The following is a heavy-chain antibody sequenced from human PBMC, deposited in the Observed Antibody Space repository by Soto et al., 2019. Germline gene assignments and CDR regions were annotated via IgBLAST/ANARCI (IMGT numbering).Heavy chain of an antibody. D-gene: IGHD5-12*01. Sequence: QVQLVESGGGVVQPGRSLRLSCAASGFTFSSYAMHWVRQAPGKGLEWVAVISYDGSNKYYADSVKGRFTISRDNSKNTLYLQMNSVRAEDTAVYYCARGGVEMATITGAFDIWGQGTMVTVSS. J-gene: IGHJ3*02. CDR2: ISYDGSNK. CDR3: ARGGVEMATITGAFDI. CDR1: GFTFSSYA. V-gene: IGHV3-30-3*01.